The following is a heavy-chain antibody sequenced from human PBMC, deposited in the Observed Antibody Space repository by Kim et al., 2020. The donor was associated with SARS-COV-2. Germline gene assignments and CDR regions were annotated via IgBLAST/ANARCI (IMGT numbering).Heavy chain of an antibody. CDR3: AGDYDRSSSIGEFYYYGMDV. Sequence: SVKVSCKASGGTFSSYAISWVRQAPGQGLEWMGGIIPIFGTANYAQKFQGRVTITADESTSTAYMELSSLRSEDTAVYYCAGDYDRSSSIGEFYYYGMDVWGQGTTVTVSS. V-gene: IGHV1-69*13. CDR1: GGTFSSYA. D-gene: IGHD3-22*01. J-gene: IGHJ6*02. CDR2: IIPIFGTA.